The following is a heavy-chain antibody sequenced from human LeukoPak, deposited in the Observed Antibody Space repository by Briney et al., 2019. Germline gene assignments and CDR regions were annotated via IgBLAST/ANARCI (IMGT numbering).Heavy chain of an antibody. CDR3: ARDRGYSYGSNDAFDI. CDR1: GFTFSSYS. J-gene: IGHJ3*02. D-gene: IGHD5-18*01. V-gene: IGHV3-21*01. CDR2: ISSSSSYI. Sequence: PGGSLRLSCAASGFTFSSYSMNWVRQAPGKGLEWVSSISSSSSYIYYADSVKGRFTISRDNAKNSLYLQMNSLRAEDTAVYYCARDRGYSYGSNDAFDIWGQGTMVTVSS.